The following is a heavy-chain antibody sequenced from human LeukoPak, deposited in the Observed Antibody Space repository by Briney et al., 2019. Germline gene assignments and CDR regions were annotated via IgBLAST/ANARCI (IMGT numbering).Heavy chain of an antibody. Sequence: SETLSLTCTVSGGSISSYYWSWIRQPPGKGLEWIGYIYYTGGTNYNPSLNSRVTISVDTSKNQFSLKLSSVTAADTAVYYCARYYCSSTTCYYFDYWGQGTLVTVSS. D-gene: IGHD2-2*01. J-gene: IGHJ4*02. V-gene: IGHV4-59*01. CDR1: GGSISSYY. CDR3: ARYYCSSTTCYYFDY. CDR2: IYYTGGT.